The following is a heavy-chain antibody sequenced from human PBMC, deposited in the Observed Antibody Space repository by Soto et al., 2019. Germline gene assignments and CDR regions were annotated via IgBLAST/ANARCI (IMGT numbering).Heavy chain of an antibody. V-gene: IGHV4-30-2*01. D-gene: IGHD2-21*02. CDR2: IYHSGST. CDR1: GGSISSGGYS. Sequence: ASETLSLTCAVSGGSISSGGYSWSWIRQPPGKGLEWIGYIYHSGSTYYNPSLKSRVTISVDRSKNQFSLKLSSVTAADTAVYYCARHPSDFWFDPWGQGTLVTVSS. J-gene: IGHJ5*02. CDR3: ARHPSDFWFDP.